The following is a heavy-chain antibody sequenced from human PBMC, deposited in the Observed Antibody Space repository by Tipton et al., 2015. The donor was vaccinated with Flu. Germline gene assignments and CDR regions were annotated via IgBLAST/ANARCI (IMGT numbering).Heavy chain of an antibody. CDR1: GDSIKSDYY. Sequence: TLSLTCTVSGDSIKSDYYWGWIRQPPGRGLEWIGNILHTGTTYYNPSLKGRVTLSVDRSRNQFSLKLNSVTAADTAVYYCAAGDAYASDGYHPYFDYWGPGILVTVSS. J-gene: IGHJ4*02. CDR3: AAGDAYASDGYHPYFDY. V-gene: IGHV4-38-2*02. D-gene: IGHD3-16*01. CDR2: ILHTGTT.